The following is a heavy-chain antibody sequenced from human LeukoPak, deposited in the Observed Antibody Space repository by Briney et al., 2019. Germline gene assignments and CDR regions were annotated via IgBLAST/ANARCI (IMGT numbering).Heavy chain of an antibody. Sequence: PGGSLRLSCTASGFSLTAYSMNWVRQAPGKGLEWVSTMSSSSSSSYIYYADSVKGRFTVSRDNAKNSLYLQMNSLRAEDTAVYYCAREKTFYNILTGYKRGGYYFDYWGQGILVTVSS. J-gene: IGHJ4*02. CDR3: AREKTFYNILTGYKRGGYYFDY. CDR2: MSSSSSSSYI. CDR1: GFSLTAYS. D-gene: IGHD3-9*01. V-gene: IGHV3-21*01.